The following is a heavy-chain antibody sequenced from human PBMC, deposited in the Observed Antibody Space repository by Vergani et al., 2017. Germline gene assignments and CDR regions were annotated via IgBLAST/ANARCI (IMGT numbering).Heavy chain of an antibody. CDR1: GFTFSNFG. CDR2: IGKDGINT. Sequence: QVQLVESAGGVVQPGGSLRLSCAASGFTFSNFGMHWIRQAPCKGLEWLAYIGKDGINTRYRDAVKCRFTVYRDNSKDILYLQRDSLTSEDTALFYCAKYLRDSSDGLPDSWGPGTLVIVSS. CDR3: AKYLRDSSDGLPDS. J-gene: IGHJ4*02. D-gene: IGHD2-21*02. V-gene: IGHV3-30*02.